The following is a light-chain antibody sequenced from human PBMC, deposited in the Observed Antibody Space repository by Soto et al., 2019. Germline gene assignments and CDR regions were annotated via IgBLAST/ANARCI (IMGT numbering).Light chain of an antibody. V-gene: IGKV1-9*01. Sequence: DIQLTQSPFFLSASVGDRVTITCRASQGIRSYLAWYQQRPGKAPELLIYGASTLRTGVASRFSGSESGTEFTLTSSSLQPEDFATDFCQQLNIFPPLFSFGPGTKVDIK. CDR3: QQLNIFPPLFS. CDR1: QGIRSY. J-gene: IGKJ3*01. CDR2: GAS.